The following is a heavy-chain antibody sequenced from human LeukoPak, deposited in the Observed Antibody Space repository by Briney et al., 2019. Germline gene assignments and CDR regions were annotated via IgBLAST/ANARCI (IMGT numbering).Heavy chain of an antibody. CDR1: GYTFTGYY. Sequence: ASVMVSCKASGYTFTGYYMHWVRQAPGQGLEWMGWINPNSGGTNYAQKFQGRVTMTRDTSISTAYMELSRLGSDDTAVYYCARLRAYYYYMDVWGKGTTVTVSS. CDR3: ARLRAYYYYMDV. J-gene: IGHJ6*03. CDR2: INPNSGGT. V-gene: IGHV1-2*02.